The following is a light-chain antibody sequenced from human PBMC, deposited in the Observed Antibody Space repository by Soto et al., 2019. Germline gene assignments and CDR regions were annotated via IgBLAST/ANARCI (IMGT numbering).Light chain of an antibody. CDR3: QQYNKWPPVT. CDR1: QDINKN. J-gene: IGKJ4*01. V-gene: IGKV1-33*01. CDR2: DAS. Sequence: DIQMTLSPSSLSASVGDRVTITCQASQDINKNLIWYQQKPGKAPKLLIYDASDLETGVPSRFSGSGSGTGFTFTISSLQPEDFAIYYCQQYNKWPPVTFGGGTKVDIK.